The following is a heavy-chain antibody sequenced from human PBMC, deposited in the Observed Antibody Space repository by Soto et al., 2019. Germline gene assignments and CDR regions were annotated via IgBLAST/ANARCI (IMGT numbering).Heavy chain of an antibody. Sequence: GGSLRLSCAASGFTFSSYAMSWVRQAPGKGLEWVSAISGSGGSTYYADSVKGRFTISRDNSKNTLYLQMNSLRAEDTAVYYCAKAPERWLPNKHWFDPWGQGNLVTVSS. CDR1: GFTFSSYA. CDR2: ISGSGGST. CDR3: AKAPERWLPNKHWFDP. J-gene: IGHJ5*02. D-gene: IGHD5-12*01. V-gene: IGHV3-23*01.